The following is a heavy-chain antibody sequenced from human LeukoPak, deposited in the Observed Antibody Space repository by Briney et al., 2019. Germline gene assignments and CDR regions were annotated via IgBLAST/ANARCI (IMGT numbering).Heavy chain of an antibody. J-gene: IGHJ3*02. V-gene: IGHV6-1*01. CDR1: RDSVSSNSAA. Sequence: SQTLSLTCAISRDSVSSNSAAWNWIRQSPSRGLEWLGRTYYRSKWYNDYAVSVKSRITINPDTSKNQFSLQLNSVTPEDTAVYYCQRDMTRVLISADVFDIWGKGKLVTVSS. D-gene: IGHD4-23*01. CDR3: QRDMTRVLISADVFDI. CDR2: TYYRSKWYN.